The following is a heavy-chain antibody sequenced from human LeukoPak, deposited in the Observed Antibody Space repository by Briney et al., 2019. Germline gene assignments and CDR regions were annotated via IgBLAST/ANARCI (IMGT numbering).Heavy chain of an antibody. D-gene: IGHD6-6*01. V-gene: IGHV1-2*02. J-gene: IGHJ6*03. CDR1: GYTFTGYY. CDR3: ARGGQYSSHRGYYYMDV. CDR2: INPNSGGT. Sequence: ASVKVSCKASGYTFTGYYMHWVRQAPGQGLEWMGWINPNSGGTNYAQKFQGRVTITADRSTSTAYMELNSLISEDTAVYYCARGGQYSSHRGYYYMDVWGKGTTVTVSS.